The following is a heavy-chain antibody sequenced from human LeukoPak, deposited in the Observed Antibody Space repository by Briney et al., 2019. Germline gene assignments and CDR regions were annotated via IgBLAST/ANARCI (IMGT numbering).Heavy chain of an antibody. J-gene: IGHJ5*02. Sequence: SETLSLTCTVSGGSISSSSYYWGWIRQPPGKGLEWIGSIYYSGSTYYNPSLKSRVTISVDTSKNQFSLKLSSVTAADTAVYYCVGAVPVVINWFDPWGQGTLVTVSS. CDR1: GGSISSSSYY. V-gene: IGHV4-39*01. CDR3: VGAVPVVINWFDP. D-gene: IGHD3-22*01. CDR2: IYYSGST.